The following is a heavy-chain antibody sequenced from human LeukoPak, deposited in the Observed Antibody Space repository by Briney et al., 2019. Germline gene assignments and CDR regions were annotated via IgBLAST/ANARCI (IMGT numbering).Heavy chain of an antibody. CDR3: ARSHGSGSYYNLNDY. D-gene: IGHD3-10*01. CDR1: GGSISNYY. CDR2: IYYSGST. V-gene: IGHV4-59*01. J-gene: IGHJ4*02. Sequence: SETLSFTCTVSGGSISNYYWSWIRQPPGKGLEWIGYIYYSGSTNYNPSLRSRVTISVDTSKNQFSLKLSSVTAADTAVYYCARSHGSGSYYNLNDYWGQGNLVTVSS.